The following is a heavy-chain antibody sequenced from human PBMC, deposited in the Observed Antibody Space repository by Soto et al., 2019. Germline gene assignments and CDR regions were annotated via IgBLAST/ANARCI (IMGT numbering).Heavy chain of an antibody. J-gene: IGHJ4*02. CDR1: GFNFDNYY. CDR3: ARDTTGILDF. Sequence: PGGSLRLSCAASGFNFDNYYMAWVRQAPGKGLEWVANIKKDGSGSNYVDSLKGRFTISRDNAKNSLYLQMNNLRAEDSGVYFCARDTTGILDFWGQGTLVTVYS. V-gene: IGHV3-7*03. CDR2: IKKDGSGS. D-gene: IGHD1-1*01.